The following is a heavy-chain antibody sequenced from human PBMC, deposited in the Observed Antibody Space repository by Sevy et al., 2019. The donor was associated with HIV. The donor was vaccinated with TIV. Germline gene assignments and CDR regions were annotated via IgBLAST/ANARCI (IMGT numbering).Heavy chain of an antibody. CDR3: ARRNDFDT. CDR2: VYYTGGN. Sequence: SETLSLTCTVSGGSINSDHWNWIRQPPGKGLEWIGYVYYTGGNNYNPSLKNRVTISVDRTKNQFSLKLTSVTAADTAVYYCARRNDFDTWGQGTMVTVSS. J-gene: IGHJ3*02. CDR1: GGSINSDH. V-gene: IGHV4-59*08.